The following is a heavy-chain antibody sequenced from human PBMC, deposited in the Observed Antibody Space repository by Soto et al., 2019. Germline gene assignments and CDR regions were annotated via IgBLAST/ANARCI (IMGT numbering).Heavy chain of an antibody. CDR2: IYHSGST. V-gene: IGHV4-30-2*01. J-gene: IGHJ5*02. CDR3: ARTRTPRWFGESDGSRNWFDR. CDR1: GGSISSGGYS. D-gene: IGHD3-10*01. Sequence: QLQLQESGSGLVKPSQTLSLTCAVSGGSISSGGYSWSWIRQPPGKGLEWIGYIYHSGSTYYNPSLKSRVTISVDRSKNQFSLKLSSVTAADTAVYYCARTRTPRWFGESDGSRNWFDRWGQGTLVTVSS.